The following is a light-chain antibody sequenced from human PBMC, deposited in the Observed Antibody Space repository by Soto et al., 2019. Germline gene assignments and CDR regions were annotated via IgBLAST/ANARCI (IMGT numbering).Light chain of an antibody. CDR1: QSFLYSSNNKNY. CDR3: QPYNNWPLT. V-gene: IGKV4-1*01. CDR2: WAS. Sequence: DIVMTQSPDSLAVSLGERATINCKSSQSFLYSSNNKNYLAWYQQKPGQPPKLLIYWASTRESGVPDRFSGSGSGTDFTLTISSLQAEDFAIYYCQPYNNWPLTFGGGTKVDIK. J-gene: IGKJ4*01.